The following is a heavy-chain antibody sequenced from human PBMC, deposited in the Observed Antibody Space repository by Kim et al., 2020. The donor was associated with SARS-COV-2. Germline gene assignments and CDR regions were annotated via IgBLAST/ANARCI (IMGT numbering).Heavy chain of an antibody. J-gene: IGHJ4*02. D-gene: IGHD5-18*01. CDR3: ARSTLAMDY. CDR2: INKVGSEK. CDR1: GFTFSNYW. V-gene: IGHV3-7*01. Sequence: GGSLRLSCAASGFTFSNYWMSWVRQAPGKGLEWVANINKVGSEKYYVDSVKGRFTISRDNAKDSLYLQMNGLRVEDTAVYYCARSTLAMDYWGQGTLVTVSS.